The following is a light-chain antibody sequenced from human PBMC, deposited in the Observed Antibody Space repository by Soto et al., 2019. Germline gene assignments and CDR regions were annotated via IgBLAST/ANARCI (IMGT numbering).Light chain of an antibody. V-gene: IGLV4-69*01. Sequence: QPVLTQAPSVSASLGASVKLTCTLISGHSTYAIAWHQQQPEKGPRYLMKLNSDGSHSKGDGIPDRFSGSSSGAERHLTISSLQSEDEADYYCQTWGTAIHDVVFGGGTKLTVL. CDR2: LNSDGSH. J-gene: IGLJ2*01. CDR1: SGHSTYA. CDR3: QTWGTAIHDVV.